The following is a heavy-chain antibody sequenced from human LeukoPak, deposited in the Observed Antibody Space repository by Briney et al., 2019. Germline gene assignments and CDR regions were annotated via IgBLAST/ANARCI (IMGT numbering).Heavy chain of an antibody. CDR2: IYYSGST. D-gene: IGHD3-10*01. V-gene: IGHV4-61*01. CDR3: ARGGYCGSGSEVYYYYGMDV. Sequence: SETLSLTCTVSGGSVSSGSYYWSWIRQPPGKGLEWIGYIYYSGSTNYNPSLKSRVTISVDTSKNQFSLKLSSVTAADTAVYYCARGGYCGSGSEVYYYYGMDVWGQGTTVTVSS. CDR1: GGSVSSGSYY. J-gene: IGHJ6*02.